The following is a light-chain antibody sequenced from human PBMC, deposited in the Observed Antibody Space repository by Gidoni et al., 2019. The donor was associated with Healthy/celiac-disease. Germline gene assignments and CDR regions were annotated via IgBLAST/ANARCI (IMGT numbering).Light chain of an antibody. J-gene: IGKJ1*01. CDR3: QQYGSSRT. CDR2: DAS. CDR1: QSVSSSY. Sequence: ETVLTQSPATLSLSPGERATLSCEASQSVSSSYLAWYQQKPGLAPRLLIYDASSRAPGIPDRFSGSGSGTDFTLTISRLEPEDFAVYYCQQYGSSRTFGQXTKVEIK. V-gene: IGKV3D-20*01.